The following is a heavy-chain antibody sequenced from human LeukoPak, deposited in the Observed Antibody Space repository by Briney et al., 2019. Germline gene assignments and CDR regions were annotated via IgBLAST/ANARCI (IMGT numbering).Heavy chain of an antibody. CDR1: GFPFSSYA. D-gene: IGHD1-7*01. CDR2: VSGSGSST. J-gene: IGHJ4*02. V-gene: IGHV3-23*01. CDR3: ARELSGTTSYYFDY. Sequence: GGSLRLSCAASGFPFSSYAMNWVRQAPGKGLEWVSTVSGSGSSTNHADSVKGRFTISRDNAKNSLYLQMNSLRVEDTAVYYCARELSGTTSYYFDYWGQGTLVTVSS.